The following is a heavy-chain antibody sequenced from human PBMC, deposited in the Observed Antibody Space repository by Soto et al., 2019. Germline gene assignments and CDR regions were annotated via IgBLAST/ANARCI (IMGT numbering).Heavy chain of an antibody. V-gene: IGHV1-69*13. CDR3: ARQAYNWNYSNWFDP. J-gene: IGHJ5*02. CDR1: GGTFSSYA. D-gene: IGHD1-7*01. CDR2: IIPIFGTA. Sequence: SVKVSCKASGGTFSSYAISWVRQAPGQGLEWMGGIIPIFGTANYAQKFQGRVTITADESTSTAYMELSSLRSEDTAVYYCARQAYNWNYSNWFDPWGQVPLVTVSS.